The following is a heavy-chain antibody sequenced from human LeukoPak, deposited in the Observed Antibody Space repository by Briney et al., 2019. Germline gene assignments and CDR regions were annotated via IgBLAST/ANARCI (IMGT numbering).Heavy chain of an antibody. J-gene: IGHJ3*02. CDR3: ARRINVVKGAFDI. V-gene: IGHV5-51*01. CDR1: GYSFTNYW. Sequence: GESLKISCKGSGYSFTNYWIGWVRQMPGKGLEWMGIIYPGDSDTRYSPSFQGQVTISADKSISTAYLQWSSLKASDTAMYYCARRINVVKGAFDIWGQGTMVTVSS. D-gene: IGHD2-2*01. CDR2: IYPGDSDT.